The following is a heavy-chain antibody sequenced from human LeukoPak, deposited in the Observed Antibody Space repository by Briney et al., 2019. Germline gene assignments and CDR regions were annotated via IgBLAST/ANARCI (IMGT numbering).Heavy chain of an antibody. V-gene: IGHV2-5*02. J-gene: IGHJ5*02. CDR3: AHSPADLLHYDFWSGTDWFDP. CDR2: ISWDDDK. Sequence: SGPTLAKPTQTVTLTCTFSGFSLSNTGVGVGWIRQPPGKALEWLAFISWDDDKRYSPLLRSRLTISKDTSENQVVLTMTNMDPVDTATYYCAHSPADLLHYDFWSGTDWFDPWGQGTLVTVSS. D-gene: IGHD3-3*01. CDR1: GFSLSNTGVG.